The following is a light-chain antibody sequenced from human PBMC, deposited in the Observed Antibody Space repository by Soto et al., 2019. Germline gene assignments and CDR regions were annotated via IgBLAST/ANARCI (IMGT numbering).Light chain of an antibody. CDR2: DVI. J-gene: IGLJ1*01. V-gene: IGLV2-11*01. CDR1: SIDIGGYNY. Sequence: LTQPRSVSGSPGQSVTISCTGTSIDIGGYNYVSWYQQHPGKAPKLMIYDVIKRPSGVPDRFSGSKSGNTASLTIYGLQAEDEADYYCCSYAGSYTHVFXTGTKVTVL. CDR3: CSYAGSYTHV.